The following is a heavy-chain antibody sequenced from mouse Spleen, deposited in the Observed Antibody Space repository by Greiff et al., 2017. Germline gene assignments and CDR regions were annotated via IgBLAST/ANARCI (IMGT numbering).Heavy chain of an antibody. CDR3: AKSTMTHYYAMDY. CDR1: GYTFTSYW. D-gene: IGHD2-4*01. CDR2: INPSSGYT. J-gene: IGHJ4*01. V-gene: IGHV1-7*01. Sequence: QVQLKESGAELAKPGASVKLSCKASGYTFTSYWMHWVNQRPGQGLEWIGYINPSSGYTKYNQKFKDKATLTADKSSSTAYMQLSSLTYEDSAVYYCAKSTMTHYYAMDYWGQGTSVTVSS.